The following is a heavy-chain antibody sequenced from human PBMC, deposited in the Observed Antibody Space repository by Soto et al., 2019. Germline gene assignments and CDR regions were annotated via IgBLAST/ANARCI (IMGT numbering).Heavy chain of an antibody. Sequence: QVQLVESGGGVVQPGRSLRLSCAASGFTLSSYAMHWVRQAPGKGLEWVAVISCAGTSTYYAYSVRGRFTISRDNSKDTVYLQLNSLRTEDTAVYHCARYPGHDGNESYTFDSWGQGTLVTVSS. V-gene: IGHV3-30-3*01. J-gene: IGHJ4*02. CDR3: ARYPGHDGNESYTFDS. CDR1: GFTLSSYA. CDR2: ISCAGTST. D-gene: IGHD3-16*01.